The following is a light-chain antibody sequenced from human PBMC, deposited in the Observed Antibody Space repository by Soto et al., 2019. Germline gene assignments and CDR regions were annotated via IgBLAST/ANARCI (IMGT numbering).Light chain of an antibody. Sequence: IMMTQPPATLHVSPGERATVSSMASQRVSSHLAGYQQKRGQAPRRLINDASSRASGSPARFSGSGSGTEVILTISSLEPEDFAVYYCQQGGNWHLTFGQGTRLEIK. CDR2: DAS. CDR1: QRVSSH. J-gene: IGKJ5*01. V-gene: IGKV3-11*01. CDR3: QQGGNWHLT.